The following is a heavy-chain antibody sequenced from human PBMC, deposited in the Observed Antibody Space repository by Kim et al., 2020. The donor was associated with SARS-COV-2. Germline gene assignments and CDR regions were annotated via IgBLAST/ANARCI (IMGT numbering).Heavy chain of an antibody. Sequence: SETLSLTCTVSGGSISSSSYYWGWIRQPPGKGLEWIGSIYYSGSTYYNPSLKSRVTISVDTSKNQFSLKLSSVTAADTAVYYCAREPLAGGMDVWGQGTT. CDR1: GGSISSSSYY. J-gene: IGHJ6*02. V-gene: IGHV4-39*02. CDR2: IYYSGST. D-gene: IGHD6-19*01. CDR3: AREPLAGGMDV.